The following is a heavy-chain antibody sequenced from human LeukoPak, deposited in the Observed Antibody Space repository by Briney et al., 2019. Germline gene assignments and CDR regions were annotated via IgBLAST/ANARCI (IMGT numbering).Heavy chain of an antibody. J-gene: IGHJ4*02. V-gene: IGHV3-7*05. D-gene: IGHD2-15*01. CDR2: IKEDGSEK. CDR1: GFTFRSYW. CDR3: ARVAGSKSTDS. Sequence: GGSLRLSCAASGFTFRSYWMSWVRQAPGKGLEWVANIKEDGSEKYYVDSVKGRFTISRDNAKNSLYLQMDSLRAEDTAVYYCARVAGSKSTDSWGQGTLVTVSS.